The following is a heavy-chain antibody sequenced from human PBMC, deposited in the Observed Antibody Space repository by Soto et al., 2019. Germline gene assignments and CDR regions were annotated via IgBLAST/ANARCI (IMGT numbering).Heavy chain of an antibody. J-gene: IGHJ6*02. CDR1: GGTFSSYA. CDR2: IIPIFGTA. D-gene: IGHD4-4*01. V-gene: IGHV1-69*13. Sequence: SVKVSCKASGGTFSSYAISWVRQAPGQGLEWMGGIIPIFGTANYAQKFQGRVTITADESTSTAYMELSSLRSEDTAVYYCARMATVTDYYYYYGMDVWGQGTTVTSP. CDR3: ARMATVTDYYYYYGMDV.